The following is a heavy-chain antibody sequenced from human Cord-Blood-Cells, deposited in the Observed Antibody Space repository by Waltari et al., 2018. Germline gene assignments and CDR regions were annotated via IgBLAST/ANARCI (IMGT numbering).Heavy chain of an antibody. J-gene: IGHJ4*02. Sequence: EVQLVESGGGLVQPGGSLRLSCAASGFTFSRYEMNWVRQAPGKGVWLVSYISRMGSTIYYADSVKGRLTISRDNAKNSLYLQMNSLRAEDTAVYYFARKDYGDYVDYWCQGTLVTVSS. CDR1: GFTFSRYE. CDR2: ISRMGSTI. CDR3: ARKDYGDYVDY. V-gene: IGHV3-48*03. D-gene: IGHD4-17*01.